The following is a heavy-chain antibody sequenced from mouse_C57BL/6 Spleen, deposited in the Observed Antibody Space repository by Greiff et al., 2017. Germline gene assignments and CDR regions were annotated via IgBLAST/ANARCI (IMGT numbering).Heavy chain of an antibody. V-gene: IGHV1-50*01. Sequence: QVHVKQPGAELVKPGASVKLSCKASGYTFTSYWMQWVKQRPGQGLEWIGEIDPSDSYTNYNQKFKGKATLTVDTSSSTAYMQLSSLTSEDSAVYYCARRYDYDSYAMDYWGQGTSVTVSS. J-gene: IGHJ4*01. D-gene: IGHD2-4*01. CDR3: ARRYDYDSYAMDY. CDR1: GYTFTSYW. CDR2: IDPSDSYT.